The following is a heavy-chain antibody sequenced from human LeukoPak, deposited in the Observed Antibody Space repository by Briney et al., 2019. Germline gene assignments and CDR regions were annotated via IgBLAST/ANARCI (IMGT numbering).Heavy chain of an antibody. Sequence: PGGSLRLSCAASGFTFSGSGMHWVRQAPGKELEWVAVISYDGANEYYADSVKGRFTISRDNSKNTLYLQMNSLRAEDTAVYYCARAWVESDYYDSIGGGYYFDYWGQGTLVTVSS. CDR2: ISYDGANE. CDR3: ARAWVESDYYDSIGGGYYFDY. CDR1: GFTFSGSG. V-gene: IGHV3-30*03. D-gene: IGHD3-22*01. J-gene: IGHJ4*02.